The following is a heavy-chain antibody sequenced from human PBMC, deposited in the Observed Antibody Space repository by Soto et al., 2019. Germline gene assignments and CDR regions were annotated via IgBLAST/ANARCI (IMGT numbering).Heavy chain of an antibody. J-gene: IGHJ6*02. V-gene: IGHV1-24*01. CDR2: FDPEDGET. CDR3: ATSTMVTGYYYGMDV. Sequence: AASVKVSCKVSGYTLTELSMHWVRQAPGKGLEWMGGFDPEDGETIYAQKFQGRVTMTEDTSTDTAYMELSSLRSEDTAVYYCATSTMVTGYYYGMDVWGQGTTVTVSS. CDR1: GYTLTELS. D-gene: IGHD5-18*01.